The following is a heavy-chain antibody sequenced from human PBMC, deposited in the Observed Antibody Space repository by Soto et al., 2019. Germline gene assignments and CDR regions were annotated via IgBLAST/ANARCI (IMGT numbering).Heavy chain of an antibody. J-gene: IGHJ4*01. V-gene: IGHV4-31*03. CDR3: ARGTLV. D-gene: IGHD2-2*01. CDR2: VSYTGNT. CDR1: GGSIGRGGYW. Sequence: QVQLQESGPGLMQPSQTLSLTCTVSGGSIGRGGYWWGWIRQHPGRGLEWIGFVSYTGNTQYNPSLKSRVNISVDTSTKQFSLKLSSVTAADTAVYDCARGTLVWGHGTLVTVSS.